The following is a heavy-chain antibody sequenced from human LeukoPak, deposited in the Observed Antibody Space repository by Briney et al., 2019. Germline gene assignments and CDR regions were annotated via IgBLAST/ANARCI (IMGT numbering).Heavy chain of an antibody. CDR1: GGSISSYY. V-gene: IGHV4-59*08. Sequence: SETLSLTCTVSGGSISSYYWSWIRQPPGKELGWIGYIYYSGSTNYNPSLKSRVTISVDTSKNQFSLKLSSVTAADTAVYYCARQSILWFGEFDYWGQGTLVTVSS. J-gene: IGHJ4*02. CDR3: ARQSILWFGEFDY. CDR2: IYYSGST. D-gene: IGHD3-10*01.